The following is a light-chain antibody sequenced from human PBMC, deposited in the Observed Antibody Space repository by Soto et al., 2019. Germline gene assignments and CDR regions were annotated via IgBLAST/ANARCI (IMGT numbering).Light chain of an antibody. CDR2: DAS. CDR3: QQYTSYGIYT. J-gene: IGKJ2*01. CDR1: QRISSW. Sequence: DIQMTQSPSTLSASVGDRVTITCRASQRISSWLAWYQQKPGKAHKLLIYDASSLESWVPSRFSGSGSGTEFTLTISSLQPDDFATYYCQQYTSYGIYTFGQGTKLEIK. V-gene: IGKV1-5*01.